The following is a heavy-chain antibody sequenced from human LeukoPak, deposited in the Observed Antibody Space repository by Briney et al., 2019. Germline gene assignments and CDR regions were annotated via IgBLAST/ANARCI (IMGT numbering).Heavy chain of an antibody. CDR2: IFYSGT. CDR1: GPSISSYY. D-gene: IGHD4-17*01. CDR3: ARAYYGGYGSSYYFDY. Sequence: SETLSLTCTVSGPSISSYYWSWLRQPPGKGLEWLGYIFYSGTDYNPSLKSRVTISLDTSKNQFSLKLSSVTAADTAVYYCARAYYGGYGSSYYFDYWGQGTLVTVSS. J-gene: IGHJ4*02. V-gene: IGHV4-59*01.